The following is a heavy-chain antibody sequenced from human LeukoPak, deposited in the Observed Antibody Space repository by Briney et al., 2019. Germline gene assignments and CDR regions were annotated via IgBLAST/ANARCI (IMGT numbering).Heavy chain of an antibody. J-gene: IGHJ4*02. D-gene: IGHD6-19*01. CDR3: AKAGIVVAGRSRWIDY. CDR1: GFAFSSYS. CDR2: IGANGSTT. Sequence: PGGSLKLSCEASGFAFSSYSMNWVRQAPGQGLKWVSIIGANGSTTYYAESFKGRFTISRDKSKNTLYLQMSSLRAEDTAVYYCAKAGIVVAGRSRWIDYGGQGALVTVSS. V-gene: IGHV3-23*01.